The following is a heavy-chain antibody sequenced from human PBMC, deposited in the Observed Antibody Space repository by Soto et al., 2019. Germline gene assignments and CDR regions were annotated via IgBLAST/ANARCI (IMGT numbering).Heavy chain of an antibody. CDR3: ARALGLLLLEVALAF. CDR1: GYRFSDYG. CDR2: ITPYNGNT. V-gene: IGHV1-18*01. Sequence: QVHLVQSGGEVKKPGASVRVSCKTSGYRFSDYGISWVRQAPGQGLEWMGWITPYNGNTKIAQKFQGRVTVTTDTSTSTAFMELSSLRPDDTAIYYCARALGLLLLEVALAFWGQGTLVTVSS. D-gene: IGHD2-15*01. J-gene: IGHJ4*02.